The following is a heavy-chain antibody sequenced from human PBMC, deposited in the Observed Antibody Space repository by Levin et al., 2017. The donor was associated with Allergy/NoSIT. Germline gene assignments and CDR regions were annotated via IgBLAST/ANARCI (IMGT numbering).Heavy chain of an antibody. Sequence: GESLKISCAASGFPVSTHQMSWVRQAPGKGLEWVSVIYSAGRTDYADSGKGRFTISRDESKNTIYLEMNSLRADDAAIYYCARTYDASGYVGYWYFDLWGRGTMVTVSS. CDR3: ARTYDASGYVGYWYFDL. V-gene: IGHV3-53*01. CDR2: IYSAGRT. CDR1: GFPVSTHQ. J-gene: IGHJ2*01. D-gene: IGHD3-22*01.